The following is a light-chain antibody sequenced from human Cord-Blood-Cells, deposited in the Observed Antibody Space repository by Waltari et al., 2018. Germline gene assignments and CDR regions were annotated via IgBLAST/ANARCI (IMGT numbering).Light chain of an antibody. V-gene: IGLV6-57*01. J-gene: IGLJ3*02. CDR1: SGSIDSNY. CDR2: EDN. Sequence: NFMLTQPHSVSESPGKTVTISCTRSSGSIDSNYVQCYQQRPGSSPTTVIYEDNQRPSGVPDRFSGSIDSSSNSASLTISGLKTEDEADYYCQSYDSSNQVFGGWTKLTVL. CDR3: QSYDSSNQV.